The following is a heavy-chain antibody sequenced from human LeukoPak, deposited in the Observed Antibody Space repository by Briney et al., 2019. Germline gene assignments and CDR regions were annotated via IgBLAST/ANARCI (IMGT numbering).Heavy chain of an antibody. D-gene: IGHD2-8*01. V-gene: IGHV1-2*02. Sequence: ASVKVSCKASGYTFTGYYMHWVRQAPGQGLEWMGWINPNSGGTNYAQKFQGRVTMTRDTYTNTAYMELRSLRSDDTAVYYCAGSLGYCTSNVCYLKYWGQGTLVTVSS. J-gene: IGHJ4*02. CDR1: GYTFTGYY. CDR3: AGSLGYCTSNVCYLKY. CDR2: INPNSGGT.